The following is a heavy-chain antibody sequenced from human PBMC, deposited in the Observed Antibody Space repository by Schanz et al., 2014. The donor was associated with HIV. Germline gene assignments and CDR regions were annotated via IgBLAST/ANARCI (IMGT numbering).Heavy chain of an antibody. D-gene: IGHD2-2*01. J-gene: IGHJ2*01. CDR2: INPNSGGS. CDR3: ARLGPIVVVPGPLAWYFDL. CDR1: GYNFGNLD. V-gene: IGHV1-2*02. Sequence: QVWLVQSGAEVKKPGASVRVSCKASGYNFGNLDINWVRQATGQGLEWLGWINPNSGGSKFAQKFQGRVTLTTDTSINTAYMEMTRLTSHDTAVYYCARLGPIVVVPGPLAWYFDLWGRGTLVTVSS.